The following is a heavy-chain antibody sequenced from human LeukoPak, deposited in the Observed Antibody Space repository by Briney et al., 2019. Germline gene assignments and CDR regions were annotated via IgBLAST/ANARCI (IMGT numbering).Heavy chain of an antibody. CDR1: GYTFTGYY. J-gene: IGHJ4*02. CDR2: INPNSGGT. D-gene: IGHD5-18*01. Sequence: GASVKVSCKASGYTFTGYYMHWVRQAPGQGLEWMGRINPNSGGTNYAQKFQGRVTMTRDTSISTAYMELSRLRSEDTAVYYCARESGYSYGYAILHWGQGTLVTVSS. V-gene: IGHV1-2*06. CDR3: ARESGYSYGYAILH.